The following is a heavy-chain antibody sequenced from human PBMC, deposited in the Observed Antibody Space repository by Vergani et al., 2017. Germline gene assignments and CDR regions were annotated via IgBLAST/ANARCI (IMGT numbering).Heavy chain of an antibody. J-gene: IGHJ5*02. V-gene: IGHV3-9*01. D-gene: IGHD2-2*01. CDR1: GFTFDDYA. CDR2: ISWNSGSI. Sequence: EVQLVESGGGLVQPGRSLRLSCAASGFTFDDYAMHWVRQAPGKGLEWVSGISWNSGSIGYADSVKGRFTISRDNAKNFLYLQMNSLRAEDTALYYCAKDAYCSSTSCPSWFDPWGQGTLVTVSS. CDR3: AKDAYCSSTSCPSWFDP.